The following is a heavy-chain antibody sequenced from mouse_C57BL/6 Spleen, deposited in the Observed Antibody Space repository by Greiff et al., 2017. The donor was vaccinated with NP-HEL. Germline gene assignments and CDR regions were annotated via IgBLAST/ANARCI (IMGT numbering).Heavy chain of an antibody. Sequence: VQLQQPGAELVKPGASVKVSCKASGYTFTSYWMHWVKQRPGQGLEWIGRIHPSDSDTNYNQKFKGKATLTVDKSFSTAYMQLSSLTSEDSAVYYCAIMNRDYYAMDYWGQGTSVTVSS. D-gene: IGHD5-2*01. CDR3: AIMNRDYYAMDY. V-gene: IGHV1-74*01. J-gene: IGHJ4*01. CDR2: IHPSDSDT. CDR1: GYTFTSYW.